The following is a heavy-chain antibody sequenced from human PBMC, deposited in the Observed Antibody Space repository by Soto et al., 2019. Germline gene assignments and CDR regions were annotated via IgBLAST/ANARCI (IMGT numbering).Heavy chain of an antibody. Sequence: SETLSLTCIVSGESISGTIYYWGWIRQPPGKGLEWIGSIYYSGSTYYNPSLKSRVTISVDTSKNHFSLKLTSVTAADTAVYYCASGSLGYSYGLDYYYYGLDVWGQGTTVTVSS. V-gene: IGHV4-39*02. CDR2: IYYSGST. CDR3: ASGSLGYSYGLDYYYYGLDV. D-gene: IGHD5-18*01. J-gene: IGHJ6*02. CDR1: GESISGTIYY.